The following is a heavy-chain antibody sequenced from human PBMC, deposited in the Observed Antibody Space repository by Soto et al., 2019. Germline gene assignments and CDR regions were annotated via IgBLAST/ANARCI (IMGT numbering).Heavy chain of an antibody. J-gene: IGHJ4*02. CDR3: AKDHPRGFNYDSSGYYSVGLDY. V-gene: IGHV3-30*18. CDR1: GFTFSSYG. Sequence: GGSLRLSCAASGFTFSSYGMHWVRQAPGKGLEWVAVISYDGSNKYYADSVKGRFTISRDNSKNTLYLQMNSLRAEDTAVYYCAKDHPRGFNYDSSGYYSVGLDYWGQGTLVTVSS. CDR2: ISYDGSNK. D-gene: IGHD3-22*01.